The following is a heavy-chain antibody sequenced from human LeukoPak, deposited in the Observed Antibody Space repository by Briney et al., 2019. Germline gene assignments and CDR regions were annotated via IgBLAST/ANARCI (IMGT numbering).Heavy chain of an antibody. CDR1: GGSISSYY. D-gene: IGHD1-26*01. CDR3: ARDREQEGFDY. CDR2: IYYSGST. V-gene: IGHV4-59*01. J-gene: IGHJ4*02. Sequence: PSETLSLTCTVSGGSISSYYWSWIRQPPGKGLEWIGYIYYSGSTNYNPSLKSRVTISVDTSKNQFSLKLSSVTAADTAVYYCARDREQEGFDYWGQGTLVTVSS.